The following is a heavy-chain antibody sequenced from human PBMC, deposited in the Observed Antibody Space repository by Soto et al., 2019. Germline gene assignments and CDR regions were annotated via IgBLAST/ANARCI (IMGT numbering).Heavy chain of an antibody. CDR3: AKTPGMGYDFYYWFDP. V-gene: IGHV3-23*01. CDR1: GFTFSSYA. Sequence: PGGSLRLSCAASGFTFSSYAMSWVRQAPGKGLEWVSAISGSGGSTYYADSVKGRFTISRDNSKNTLYLQMNSLRAEDTAVYYCAKTPGMGYDFYYWFDPWGQGTLVTVSS. CDR2: ISGSGGST. D-gene: IGHD3-3*01. J-gene: IGHJ5*02.